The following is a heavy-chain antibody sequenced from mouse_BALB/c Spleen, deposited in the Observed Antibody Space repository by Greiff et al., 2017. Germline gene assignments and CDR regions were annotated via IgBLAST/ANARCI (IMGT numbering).Heavy chain of an antibody. D-gene: IGHD2-4*01. Sequence: EVKVVESGGGLVKPGGSLKLSCAASGFTFSSYAMSWVRQSPEKRLEWVAEISSGGSYTYYPDTVTGRFTISRDNAKNTLYLEMSSLRSEDTAMYYCARGTMITTWAMDYWGQGTSVTVSS. CDR2: ISSGGSYT. J-gene: IGHJ4*01. CDR3: ARGTMITTWAMDY. V-gene: IGHV5-9-4*01. CDR1: GFTFSSYA.